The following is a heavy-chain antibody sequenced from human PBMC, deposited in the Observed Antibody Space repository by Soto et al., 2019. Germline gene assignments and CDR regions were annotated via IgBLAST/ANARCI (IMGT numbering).Heavy chain of an antibody. D-gene: IGHD2-8*02. CDR1: GGSFSGYY. CDR3: ARDKITGRFDY. CDR2: INHSGST. Sequence: PSETLSLTCAVYGGSFSGYYWTWIRQPPGTGLEWIGEINHSGSTNYNPSLKSRVTISVDTSKNQFSLKLTSVTAADTAVYYCARDKITGRFDYCGQGTLVTVSS. V-gene: IGHV4-34*01. J-gene: IGHJ4*02.